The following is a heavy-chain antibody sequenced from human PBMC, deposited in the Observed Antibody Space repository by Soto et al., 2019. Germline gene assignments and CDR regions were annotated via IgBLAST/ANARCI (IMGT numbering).Heavy chain of an antibody. Sequence: PSETLSLTCTVSGGSISSFYWTWIRQPPGKGLEWIGYIYNGGSTNYNPSLKSRVTISVDTSKNQFSLKLSSVTAADTAVYYCASSTPRLAAAGFVYWGQGTLVTVSS. CDR2: IYNGGST. J-gene: IGHJ4*02. V-gene: IGHV4-59*01. CDR1: GGSISSFY. CDR3: ASSTPRLAAAGFVY. D-gene: IGHD6-13*01.